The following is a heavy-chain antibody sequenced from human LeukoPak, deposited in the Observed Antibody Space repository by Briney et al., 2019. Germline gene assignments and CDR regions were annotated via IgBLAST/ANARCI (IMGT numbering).Heavy chain of an antibody. V-gene: IGHV4-30-2*01. CDR2: IYHSGPT. CDR1: GDSISSGGYY. D-gene: IGHD2-2*01. CDR3: ARDYCTTTSCSYSDY. J-gene: IGHJ4*02. Sequence: PSETLSLTCTVSGDSISSGGYYWSWIRQPPGKGLEWIGYIYHSGPTYYNPSLKSRVTISVDRHKNQFSLKLSSVTAADTAVYYCARDYCTTTSCSYSDYWGQGILVTVSP.